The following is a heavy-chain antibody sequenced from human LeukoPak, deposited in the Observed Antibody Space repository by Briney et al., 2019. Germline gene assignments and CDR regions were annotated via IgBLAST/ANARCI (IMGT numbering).Heavy chain of an antibody. V-gene: IGHV3-53*01. Sequence: PGGSLTLSCAASGIAVIGNYMSWVRQPPGKGLEWVSFISINTDTFYADSVRGRFTISRDSSKNTLFLQMSSLRDEDSAVYYCAIAQSWDELFDSWGQGTLVTVSS. CDR1: GIAVIGNY. J-gene: IGHJ4*02. CDR3: AIAQSWDELFDS. CDR2: ISINTDT. D-gene: IGHD1-26*01.